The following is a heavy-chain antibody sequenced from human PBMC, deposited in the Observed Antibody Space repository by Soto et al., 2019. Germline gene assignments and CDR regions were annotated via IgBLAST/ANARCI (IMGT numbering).Heavy chain of an antibody. Sequence: SETLSLTCAVYGGSFSGYYWNWIRQPPGKGMEWIGKINHSGSTNYNPSLKSRVTISVDTSKNEVSLNLSSVTAADTAVYYCARAYDYRDPRDVFDTWGHGTMVTVSS. CDR2: INHSGST. CDR1: GGSFSGYY. J-gene: IGHJ3*02. CDR3: ARAYDYRDPRDVFDT. D-gene: IGHD4-17*01. V-gene: IGHV4-34*01.